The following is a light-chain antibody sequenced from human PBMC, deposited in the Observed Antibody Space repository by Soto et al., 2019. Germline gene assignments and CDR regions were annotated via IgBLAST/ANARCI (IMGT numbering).Light chain of an antibody. V-gene: IGKV1-33*01. CDR1: PDISNY. Sequence: DIQMTQSPSSLSASVGDSVTITCQASPDISNYLNWYQQKPGKAPKLLIYDASNLETGDPSRFSGSGSGTDFTVTISSMQPEDIATYYCQQYDNLPPLTCGGETKVEIK. CDR2: DAS. CDR3: QQYDNLPPLT. J-gene: IGKJ4*01.